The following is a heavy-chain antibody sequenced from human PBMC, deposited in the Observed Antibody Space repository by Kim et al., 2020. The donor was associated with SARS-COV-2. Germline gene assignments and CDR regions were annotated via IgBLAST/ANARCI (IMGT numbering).Heavy chain of an antibody. CDR3: TTQMSMYSFGVDY. CDR2: IKTDGEGETT. Sequence: GGSLRLSCAASGFTFNNSWMSWVRQAPGKGLEWVGRIKTDGEGETTDYAAPVKGRFTISRDDSRNTLFLQMDSLTTEDTAVYLCTTQMSMYSFGVDYCG. D-gene: IGHD3-16*01. J-gene: IGHJ4*01. V-gene: IGHV3-15*01. CDR1: GFTFNNSW.